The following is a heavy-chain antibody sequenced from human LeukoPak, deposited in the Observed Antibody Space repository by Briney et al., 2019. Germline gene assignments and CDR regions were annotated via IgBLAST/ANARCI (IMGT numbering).Heavy chain of an antibody. CDR2: IYSGGST. Sequence: ETLSLTCTVSGGSVSSGSYYWSWVRQAPGKGLDWVSVIYSGGSTYYADSVKGRFTISRDNSKNTLYLQMNSLRAEDTAVYYCARHSSNWYFAFDIWGQGTMVTVSS. D-gene: IGHD6-13*01. CDR1: GGSVSSGSYY. CDR3: ARHSSNWYFAFDI. V-gene: IGHV3-53*01. J-gene: IGHJ3*02.